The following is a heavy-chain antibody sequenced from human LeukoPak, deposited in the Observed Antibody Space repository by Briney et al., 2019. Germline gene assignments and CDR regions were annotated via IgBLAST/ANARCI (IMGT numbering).Heavy chain of an antibody. CDR2: INPRGGST. CDR1: GYTFTSHF. V-gene: IGHV1-46*01. Sequence: ASVKVSCKASGYTFTSHFMHWVRQAPGQGLEWMGIINPRGGSTSYTQKFQGRVTMTRDTSTSTVYMELSSLRSEDTAVYYCARDLKSPGRAFDIWGQGTMVTVSS. J-gene: IGHJ3*02. CDR3: ARDLKSPGRAFDI. D-gene: IGHD3-10*01.